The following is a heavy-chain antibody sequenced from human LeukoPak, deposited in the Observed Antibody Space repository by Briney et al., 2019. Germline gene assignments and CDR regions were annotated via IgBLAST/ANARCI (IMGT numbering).Heavy chain of an antibody. D-gene: IGHD3-22*01. J-gene: IGHJ3*02. CDR2: IYYSGNT. CDR1: GGSISSYY. V-gene: IGHV4-59*08. CDR3: ARQNADYYDSSGYYYSDAFDI. Sequence: SETLSLTCTVSGGSISSYYWSWIRQPPGKGLEWIGYIYYSGNTNYNPSLKSRVTISVDTSKNQFSLKLSSVTAADTAVYYCARQNADYYDSSGYYYSDAFDIWGQGTMVTVSS.